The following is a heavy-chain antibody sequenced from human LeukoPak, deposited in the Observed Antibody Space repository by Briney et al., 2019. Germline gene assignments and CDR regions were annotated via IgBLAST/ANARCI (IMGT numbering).Heavy chain of an antibody. D-gene: IGHD1-26*01. Sequence: GGSLRLSCAASGFSFSDYNMNWVRQAPGKALEWVSSITTSSTYIYYGDSVKGRFTISRDNAKNSLYLQMNGLRAEDTAVYYCARDPCSGSYGAYYYYYMDVWGKGTTVTISS. CDR3: ARDPCSGSYGAYYYYYMDV. CDR1: GFSFSDYN. J-gene: IGHJ6*03. CDR2: ITTSSTYI. V-gene: IGHV3-21*01.